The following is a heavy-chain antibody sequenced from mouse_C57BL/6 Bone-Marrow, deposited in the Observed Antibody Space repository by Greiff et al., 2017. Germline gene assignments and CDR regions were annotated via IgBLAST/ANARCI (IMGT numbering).Heavy chain of an antibody. Sequence: QVQLQQSGAELVRPGASVKLSCKASGYTFTDYYINWVKQRPGQGLEWIARIYPGSGNTYYNEKFKGKATLTADKSSSTAYMQLSSLTSEDSAVYFCASLYYDYFFDYWGQGTTLTVSS. CDR1: GYTFTDYY. CDR2: IYPGSGNT. J-gene: IGHJ2*01. V-gene: IGHV1-76*01. CDR3: ASLYYDYFFDY. D-gene: IGHD2-4*01.